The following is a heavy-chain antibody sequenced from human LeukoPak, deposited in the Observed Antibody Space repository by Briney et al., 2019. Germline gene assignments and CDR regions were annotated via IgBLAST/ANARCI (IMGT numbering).Heavy chain of an antibody. CDR2: ISYDGSTK. J-gene: IGHJ4*02. Sequence: GRSLRLSCAASGFSFSSYGMHWVRQAPGKGLEWVAVISYDGSTKYYADSAKGRFTLSRDNSKNTLYLQMNSLRAEDTAVYYCAVTPYSSGYCCDYWGQGTLVTVSS. CDR3: AVTPYSSGYCCDY. D-gene: IGHD3-22*01. V-gene: IGHV3-30*03. CDR1: GFSFSSYG.